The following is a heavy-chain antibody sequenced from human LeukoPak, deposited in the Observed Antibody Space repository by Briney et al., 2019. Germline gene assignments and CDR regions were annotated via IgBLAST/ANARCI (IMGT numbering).Heavy chain of an antibody. CDR2: INHSGST. CDR3: ARGSNTRGYSGYLDRWTNGMDV. Sequence: SETLSLTCAVYGGPFSGYYWSWIRQPPGKGLEWIGEINHSGSTNYNPSLKSRLTISVDTSKNQFFLKLTSVTAADTAVYYCARGSNTRGYSGYLDRWTNGMDVWGRGTTVTVSS. D-gene: IGHD5-12*01. CDR1: GGPFSGYY. J-gene: IGHJ6*02. V-gene: IGHV4-34*01.